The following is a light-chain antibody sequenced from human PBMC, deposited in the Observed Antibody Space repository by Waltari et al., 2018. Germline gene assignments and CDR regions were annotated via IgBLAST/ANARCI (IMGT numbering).Light chain of an antibody. J-gene: IGLJ2*01. CDR3: QVWDTTSDQVV. Sequence: YVLTQSPSQSLAPGKTAIITCGGETIETYSVHWYQQKPGQAPLLVIKYDSDRPSGIPERFSGSNSGNTATLTISSVEDGDEADYYCQVWDTTSDQVVFGGGTRLSVV. CDR1: TIETYS. V-gene: IGLV3-21*04. CDR2: YDS.